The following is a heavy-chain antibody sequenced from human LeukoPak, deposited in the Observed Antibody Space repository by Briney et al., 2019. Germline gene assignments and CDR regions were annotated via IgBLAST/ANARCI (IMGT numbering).Heavy chain of an antibody. Sequence: PSETLSLTCAVSGGSISSYSWSWIRQPAGKGLEWIGQIYTSGTTNYNPSLKSRITMSVDTSKNHFSLKLNSVTAADTAVYYCARATYGSGSYYKPWGQGTLVTVSS. CDR3: ARATYGSGSYYKP. V-gene: IGHV4-4*07. CDR2: IYTSGTT. D-gene: IGHD3-10*01. CDR1: GGSISSYS. J-gene: IGHJ4*02.